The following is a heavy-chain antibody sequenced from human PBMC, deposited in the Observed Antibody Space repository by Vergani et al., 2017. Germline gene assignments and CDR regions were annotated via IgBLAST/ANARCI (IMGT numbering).Heavy chain of an antibody. V-gene: IGHV3-33*01. Sequence: QVQLVESGGGVVQTGRSLRLSCAASGFTFNQYGMHWVRQAPGKGLEWVAVTWYDGNNKQYADTVKGRFTISRDNSKSTMYLQMNSLRDEDTGVYYCARDWRLLYNRFDPWGQGTLVTVSS. J-gene: IGHJ5*02. CDR1: GFTFNQYG. D-gene: IGHD1-14*01. CDR3: ARDWRLLYNRFDP. CDR2: TWYDGNNK.